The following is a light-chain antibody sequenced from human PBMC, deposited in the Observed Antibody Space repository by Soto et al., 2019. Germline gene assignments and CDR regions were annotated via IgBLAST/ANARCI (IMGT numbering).Light chain of an antibody. Sequence: EIVLTQSPGTLSLSPGERATLSCRASQSVSSSYLAWYQQKPGQAPRLLIYGASSRATGFPDRFSGSGSGTDFTLTISRLEPEDFAVYYCQQYGSSPLTLGGGTKVDIK. CDR2: GAS. CDR1: QSVSSSY. CDR3: QQYGSSPLT. J-gene: IGKJ4*01. V-gene: IGKV3-20*01.